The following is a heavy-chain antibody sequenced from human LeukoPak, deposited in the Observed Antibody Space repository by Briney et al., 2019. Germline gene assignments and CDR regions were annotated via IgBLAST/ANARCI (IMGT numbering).Heavy chain of an antibody. J-gene: IGHJ4*02. CDR1: GFTFSNAW. CDR3: ITFSMIVVVITT. D-gene: IGHD3-22*01. Sequence: GGSLRLSCAASGFTFSNAWMSWVRQAPGKGLEWVGRIKSKTDGGTTVYAAPVKGRFTISRDDSKNTLFLQMNSLKTEDTAVYYCITFSMIVVVITTWGQGTLVTVSS. V-gene: IGHV3-15*01. CDR2: IKSKTDGGTT.